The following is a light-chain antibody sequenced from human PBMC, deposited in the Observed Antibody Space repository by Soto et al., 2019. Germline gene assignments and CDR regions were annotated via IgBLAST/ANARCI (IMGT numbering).Light chain of an antibody. Sequence: EIVMTQSPATLSVSPGERATLSCRASQSVFSSLAWYRQKPAQAPRLLIYGAATRATGIPARFSGSGSGTEFTLTISSLQSEDFAVYYCQQYHNWPAFGQGTKVEIK. CDR2: GAA. V-gene: IGKV3-15*01. CDR3: QQYHNWPA. J-gene: IGKJ1*01. CDR1: QSVFSS.